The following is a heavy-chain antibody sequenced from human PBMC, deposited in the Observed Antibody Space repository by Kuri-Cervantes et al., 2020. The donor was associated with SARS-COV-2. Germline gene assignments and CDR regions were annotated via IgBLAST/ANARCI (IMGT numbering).Heavy chain of an antibody. J-gene: IGHJ6*03. CDR2: INHSGST. D-gene: IGHD3-10*01. V-gene: IGHV4-34*01. CDR3: AREVLLWFGELSYMDV. CDR1: GGSFSGYY. Sequence: SQTLSLTCAVYGGSFSGYYWSWIRQPPGKGLEWIGEINHSGSTNYSPSLKSRVTISVDTSKNQFSLKLSSVTAADTAVYYCAREVLLWFGELSYMDVWGKGTTVTVSS.